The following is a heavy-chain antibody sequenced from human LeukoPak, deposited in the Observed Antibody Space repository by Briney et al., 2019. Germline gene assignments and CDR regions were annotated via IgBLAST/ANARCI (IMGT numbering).Heavy chain of an antibody. V-gene: IGHV5-51*01. CDR1: GYSFTSYW. D-gene: IGHD3-22*01. J-gene: IGHJ4*02. Sequence: GESLKISCQGSGYSFTSYWIGWVRQMPGKGLEWMGIIYPGDSDTRYSPSFQGQVTISADKSISTAYLQWSSLKASDTAMYYCARRTHTYYYDSSGYLEDYYFDYWGQGTLVTVSS. CDR2: IYPGDSDT. CDR3: ARRTHTYYYDSSGYLEDYYFDY.